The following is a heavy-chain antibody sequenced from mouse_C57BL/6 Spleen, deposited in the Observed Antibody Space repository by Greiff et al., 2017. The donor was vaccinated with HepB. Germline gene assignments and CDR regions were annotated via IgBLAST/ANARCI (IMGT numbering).Heavy chain of an antibody. CDR1: GFSFTSYG. CDR2: IWSDGST. V-gene: IGHV2-6-1*01. Sequence: QVQLKESGPGLVAPSHSLSITCTVSGFSFTSYGVHWVRQPPGKGLEWLVVIWSDGSTTSNSALKSRLSISTDNSKNQVFLNMNSLQTDDAAMYYCARQNYGSFYAMDYWGQGTSVTVSS. CDR3: ARQNYGSFYAMDY. D-gene: IGHD1-1*01. J-gene: IGHJ4*01.